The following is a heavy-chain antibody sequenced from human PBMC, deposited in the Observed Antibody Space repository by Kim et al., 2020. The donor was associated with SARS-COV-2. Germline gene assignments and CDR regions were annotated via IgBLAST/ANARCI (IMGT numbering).Heavy chain of an antibody. D-gene: IGHD3-10*01. CDR2: IYYSVST. V-gene: IGHV4-59*01. Sequence: SETLSLTCTVSGGSISSYYWSWIRQPPGKGLEWIGYIYYSVSTNYNPSLKSRVTISVDTSKNQFSLKLSSVTAADTAVYYCARGTGGSGSYNDPFDYWGQGTLVTVSS. J-gene: IGHJ4*02. CDR1: GGSISSYY. CDR3: ARGTGGSGSYNDPFDY.